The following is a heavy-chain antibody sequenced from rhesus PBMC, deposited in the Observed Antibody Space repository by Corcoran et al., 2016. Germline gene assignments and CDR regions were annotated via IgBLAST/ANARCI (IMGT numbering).Heavy chain of an antibody. D-gene: IGHD1-44*01. CDR2: FYTRSGST. J-gene: IGHJ6*01. V-gene: IGHV4S7*01. CDR3: AKYRWPLGGLDS. CDR1: GGSISSGHV. Sequence: QVQLKESGPGLVKPSETLSRTCDVSGGSISSGHVRAWIRQSPGKRLEWIVAFYTRSGSTNYDPSLQSRVTFSKDTSKNQLSLTLNSVTAADSALYYCAKYRWPLGGLDSWGQGVVLTVSA.